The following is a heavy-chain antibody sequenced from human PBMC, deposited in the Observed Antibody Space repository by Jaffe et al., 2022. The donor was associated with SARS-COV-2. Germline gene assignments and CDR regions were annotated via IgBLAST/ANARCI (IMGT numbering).Heavy chain of an antibody. CDR1: GYTFTGYY. V-gene: IGHV1-2*02. Sequence: QVQLVQSGAEVKKPGASVKVSCKASGYTFTGYYMHWVRQAPGQGLEWMGWINPNSGGTNYAQKFQGRVTMTRDTSISTAYMELSRLRSDDTAVYYCARVELRFLEHDAFDIWGQGTMVTVSS. J-gene: IGHJ3*02. CDR3: ARVELRFLEHDAFDI. CDR2: INPNSGGT. D-gene: IGHD3-3*01.